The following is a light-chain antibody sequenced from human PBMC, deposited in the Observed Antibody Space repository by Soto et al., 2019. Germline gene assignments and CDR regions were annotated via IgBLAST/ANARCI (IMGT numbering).Light chain of an antibody. CDR3: QQYGSSPPTT. CDR1: QSVSSSY. V-gene: IGKV3-20*01. Sequence: ESVLTPSPGTLSLSPGERATLSCRARQSVSSSYLAWYQQKPGQAPRLLIYGASSRATGIPDRFSGSGSGTDFTLTIRRLEPEDFAVYYCQQYGSSPPTTFGQGTTVDIK. J-gene: IGKJ1*01. CDR2: GAS.